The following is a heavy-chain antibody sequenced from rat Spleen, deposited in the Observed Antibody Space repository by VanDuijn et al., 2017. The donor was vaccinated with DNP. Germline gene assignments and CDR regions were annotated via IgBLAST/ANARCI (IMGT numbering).Heavy chain of an antibody. D-gene: IGHD1-12*02. CDR3: ARWSRYFDY. Sequence: EVQLVETGGGLVQPGKSLKLSCVASGFTFSSYWMYWIRQAPGKGLEWLSSITNNGSSTYYRDSVKGRFTISRDNAKSTLYLQMDSLRSEDTATYYCARWSRYFDYWGQGVMVTVSS. CDR1: GFTFSSYW. J-gene: IGHJ2*01. V-gene: IGHV5-58*01. CDR2: ITNNGSST.